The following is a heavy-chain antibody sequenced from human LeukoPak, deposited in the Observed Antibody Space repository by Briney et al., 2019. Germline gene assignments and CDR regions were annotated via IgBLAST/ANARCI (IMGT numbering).Heavy chain of an antibody. D-gene: IGHD2-2*01. CDR1: GGSVSSRCYC. CDR2: VYYSGST. Sequence: SDSVSLTCPVSGGSVSSRCYCWGWIRQPPGKGPRRIGSVYYSGSTYYNPALTRRVTISVDTSKNQFSLKLSSVTAADTAVHYCARQLGYCSSTSCYADKVDYWGQGTLVTVSS. CDR3: ARQLGYCSSTSCYADKVDY. J-gene: IGHJ4*02. V-gene: IGHV4-39*01.